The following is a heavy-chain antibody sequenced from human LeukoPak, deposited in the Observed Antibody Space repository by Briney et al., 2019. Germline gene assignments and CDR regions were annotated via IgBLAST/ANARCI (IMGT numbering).Heavy chain of an antibody. CDR2: IWYDGSNK. Sequence: GRSLRLSCAASGFTFSSYGMHWVRQAPGKGLEWVAVIWYDGSNKYYADSVKGRFTISRDNSKNTLYLQMNSLRAEGTAVYYCARGDYYGSRGDYWGQGTLVTVSS. V-gene: IGHV3-33*01. CDR1: GFTFSSYG. D-gene: IGHD3-10*01. J-gene: IGHJ4*02. CDR3: ARGDYYGSRGDY.